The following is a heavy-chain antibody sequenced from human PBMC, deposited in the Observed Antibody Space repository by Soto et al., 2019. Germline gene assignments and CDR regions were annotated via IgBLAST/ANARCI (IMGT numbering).Heavy chain of an antibody. CDR1: GYTFTIYY. CDR2: INPSGGST. CDR3: AREWIGYSYGYMDV. J-gene: IGHJ6*03. Sequence: ASAKVSCKESGYTFTIYYRHWVRQATGQGLEWMGIINPSGGSTSYAQKFQGRVTMTRDTSTSTVYMELSSLRSEDTAVYYCAREWIGYSYGYMDVWGKGTTVTVSS. V-gene: IGHV1-46*03. D-gene: IGHD5-18*01.